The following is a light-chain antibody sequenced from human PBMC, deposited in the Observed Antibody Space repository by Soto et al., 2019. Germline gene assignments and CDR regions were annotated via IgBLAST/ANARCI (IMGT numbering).Light chain of an antibody. Sequence: QSALTQPASVSGSPGQSITISCTGTSSDVGSYNLVSWYQHHPGKAPKLMICEANKRPSGVSNRFSGSKSGNTASLTISGLQAEDEADYYCCSYAGSSTWVFGGGTKLTVL. CDR1: SSDVGSYNL. CDR2: EAN. V-gene: IGLV2-23*01. J-gene: IGLJ3*02. CDR3: CSYAGSSTWV.